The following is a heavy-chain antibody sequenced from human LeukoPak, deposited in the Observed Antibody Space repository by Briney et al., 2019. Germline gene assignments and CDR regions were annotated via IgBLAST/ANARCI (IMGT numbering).Heavy chain of an antibody. D-gene: IGHD3-10*01. J-gene: IGHJ3*02. Sequence: SVKVSCKASGGTFSSYAISWVRQTPGQGLEWMGRIIPILGIANYAQKFQGRVTITADKSTSTAYMELSSLRSEDTAVYYCARSDGSGSSAFDIWGQGTMVTVSS. V-gene: IGHV1-69*04. CDR1: GGTFSSYA. CDR2: IIPILGIA. CDR3: ARSDGSGSSAFDI.